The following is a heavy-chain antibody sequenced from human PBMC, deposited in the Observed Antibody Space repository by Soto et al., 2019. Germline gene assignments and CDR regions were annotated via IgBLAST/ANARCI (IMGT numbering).Heavy chain of an antibody. J-gene: IGHJ3*02. V-gene: IGHV1-8*01. CDR1: GYTFTSYD. CDR2: MNPNSGNT. D-gene: IGHD3-3*01. Sequence: ASVKVSCKASGYTFTSYDINWVRQATGQGLEWMGWMNPNSGNTGYAQKFQGRVTMSRNTSISTVYMEMSSLRSEDTAVYYCAKVGSYDFWSGYNAFDIWGQGTMVTVSS. CDR3: AKVGSYDFWSGYNAFDI.